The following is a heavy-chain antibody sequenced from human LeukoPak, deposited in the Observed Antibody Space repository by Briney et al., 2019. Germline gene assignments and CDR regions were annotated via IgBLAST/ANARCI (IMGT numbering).Heavy chain of an antibody. CDR2: IKQDGSEK. CDR3: ARDYSGYAAYSDY. V-gene: IGHV3-7*01. J-gene: IGHJ4*02. D-gene: IGHD5-12*01. Sequence: GGSLRLSCAASGFTFSSYWTSWVRQAPGKGLEWVANIKQDGSEKYYVDSVKGRFTISRDNAKNSLYLQMNSLRAEDTAVYYCARDYSGYAAYSDYWGQGTLVTVSS. CDR1: GFTFSSYW.